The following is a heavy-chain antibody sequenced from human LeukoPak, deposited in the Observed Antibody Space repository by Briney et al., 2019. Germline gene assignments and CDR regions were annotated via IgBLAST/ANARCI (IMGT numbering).Heavy chain of an antibody. Sequence: PGGSLRLSCAASGFTFSSYSMNWVRQAPGKGLEWVSSISSSSSYIYYADSVKGRFTISRDNAKNSLYLQMNSLRAEDTAVYYCAKDQNTVATAPFDYWGQGTLVTVSS. J-gene: IGHJ4*02. V-gene: IGHV3-21*01. CDR1: GFTFSSYS. CDR3: AKDQNTVATAPFDY. D-gene: IGHD4-17*01. CDR2: ISSSSSYI.